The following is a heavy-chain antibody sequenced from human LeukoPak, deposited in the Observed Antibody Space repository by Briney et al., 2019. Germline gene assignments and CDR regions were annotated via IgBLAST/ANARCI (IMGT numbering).Heavy chain of an antibody. J-gene: IGHJ4*02. Sequence: GGSLRLSCAGSGFSLSPSWMNWVRQAPGKGLVWVSRITSDGRNTVYADSVKGRFTISRDNARNTVDLQMTSLRAEDTAVYYCARDGSSWLSFADYWGQGTLVTVSS. V-gene: IGHV3-74*01. D-gene: IGHD6-13*01. CDR2: ITSDGRNT. CDR1: GFSLSPSW. CDR3: ARDGSSWLSFADY.